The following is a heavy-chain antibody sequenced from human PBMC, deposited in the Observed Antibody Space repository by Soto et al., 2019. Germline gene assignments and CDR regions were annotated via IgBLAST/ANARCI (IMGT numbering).Heavy chain of an antibody. D-gene: IGHD6-13*01. CDR3: RSSSRYSTDV. V-gene: IGHV4-39*01. J-gene: IGHJ6*02. Sequence: QLQLQESGPGLVKPSETLSLSCTVSGGSITSSFYWGWIRQPTGKGLEWIGSIYGTGNTYDNPSLKCLVTISADTSKNQFSLNLISVTAADTAVYYCRSSSRYSTDVWCQWATVTVSS. CDR2: IYGTGNT. CDR1: GGSITSSFY.